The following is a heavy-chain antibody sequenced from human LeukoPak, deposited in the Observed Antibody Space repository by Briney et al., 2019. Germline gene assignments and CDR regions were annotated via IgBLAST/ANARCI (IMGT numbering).Heavy chain of an antibody. Sequence: ASVKVSCKASGYAFTSYYIHWVRQAPGQGLEWMGVINPSSGGTSYAQKFQGRVTMTRDTSTGTVYMALSSLRSEDTAVDYCARPGYSYGLDYWGQGTLVTVSS. CDR1: GYAFTSYY. J-gene: IGHJ4*02. D-gene: IGHD5-18*01. CDR2: INPSSGGT. V-gene: IGHV1-46*01. CDR3: ARPGYSYGLDY.